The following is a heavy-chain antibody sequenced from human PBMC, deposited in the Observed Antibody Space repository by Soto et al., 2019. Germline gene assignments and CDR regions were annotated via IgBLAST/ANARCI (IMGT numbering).Heavy chain of an antibody. CDR3: VKDWPEAGHTSEPYGMDV. J-gene: IGHJ6*04. V-gene: IGHV3-30*18. CDR2: ISKDGAKE. D-gene: IGHD3-10*01. Sequence: QVHLVESGGGVVQPGRSLRLSCAASGFTFRTYGMHWVRQAPGKGLEWVALISKDGAKEYYVDPVKGRFTISRDNSKNTVYLQMNSLRPEDTAAYYCVKDWPEAGHTSEPYGMDVWGEGTTVTVSS. CDR1: GFTFRTYG.